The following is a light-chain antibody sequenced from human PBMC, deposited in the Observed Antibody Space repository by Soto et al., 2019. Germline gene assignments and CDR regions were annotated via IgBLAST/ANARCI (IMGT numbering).Light chain of an antibody. Sequence: EIVMTQSPATLSVSPGERATLSCRASQSVSSNLAWYQPKPGQAPRLLIYGPSTRATGIPARFSGSGSGTDFTLTISSLQSEEFAVYYWQQYNNWPQTFGQGTKVEIK. CDR1: QSVSSN. V-gene: IGKV3-15*01. CDR3: QQYNNWPQT. CDR2: GPS. J-gene: IGKJ1*01.